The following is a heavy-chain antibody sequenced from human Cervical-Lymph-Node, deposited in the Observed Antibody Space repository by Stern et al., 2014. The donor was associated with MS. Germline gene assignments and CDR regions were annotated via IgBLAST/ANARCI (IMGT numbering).Heavy chain of an antibody. Sequence: EVQLVESGAEVKKPGESLKISCKLSGYSFTIYYIAWVRQMPGKGMEWMVVIYPYDSDTTYSPSSQGQVTISADKSITTAYLQWSSLRASDTAMYYCARHVQGFDYWGQGTLVTVSS. CDR1: GYSFTIYY. CDR2: IYPYDSDT. V-gene: IGHV5-51*01. J-gene: IGHJ4*02. CDR3: ARHVQGFDY.